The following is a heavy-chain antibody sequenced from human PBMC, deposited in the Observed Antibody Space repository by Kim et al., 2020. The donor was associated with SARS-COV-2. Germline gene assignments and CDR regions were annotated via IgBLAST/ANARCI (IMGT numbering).Heavy chain of an antibody. CDR2: IYGDGGT. J-gene: IGHJ4*02. V-gene: IGHV4-4*07. CDR3: AGGVSGSVEGY. Sequence: SETLSLTCTVSGGSINTDYWSWIRQPAGKGLEWIGRIYGDGGTTYNATLTSRVTMSIDTYKKKFSLRLTSVTAADTDASYCAGGVSGSVEGYWGQGTQV. CDR1: GGSINTDY. D-gene: IGHD1-1*01.